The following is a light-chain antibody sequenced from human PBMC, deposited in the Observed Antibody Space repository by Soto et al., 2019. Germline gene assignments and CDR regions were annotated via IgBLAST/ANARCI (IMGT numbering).Light chain of an antibody. Sequence: QSALTQPASVSGSPGESITISCTGTSSDVGTYNLVTWYQQHPGRVPKLILYEGNKRPSGVSSRFSASKSGNTASLTISGFQVEDEADYFCCSYAPSRTLLFGGGTKVTAL. J-gene: IGLJ2*01. CDR3: CSYAPSRTLL. CDR1: SSDVGTYNL. V-gene: IGLV2-23*01. CDR2: EGN.